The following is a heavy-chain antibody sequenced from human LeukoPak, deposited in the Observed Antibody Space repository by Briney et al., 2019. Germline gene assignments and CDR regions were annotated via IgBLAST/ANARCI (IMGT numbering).Heavy chain of an antibody. CDR1: GYTFTSYG. CDR2: ISAYNGNT. V-gene: IGHV1-18*01. D-gene: IGHD2-2*01. J-gene: IGHJ4*02. Sequence: ASVKVSCKASGYTFTSYGISWVRQAPGQGLEWMGWISAYNGNTNYAQKLQGRVTMTTDTSTSAAYMELRSLRSDDTAVYYCAREIGYCSSTSCYECFDYWGQGTLVTVSS. CDR3: AREIGYCSSTSCYECFDY.